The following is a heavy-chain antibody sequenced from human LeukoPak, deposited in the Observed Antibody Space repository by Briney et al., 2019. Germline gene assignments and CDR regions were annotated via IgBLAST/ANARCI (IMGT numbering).Heavy chain of an antibody. D-gene: IGHD6-13*01. J-gene: IGHJ5*02. CDR1: GYTFTSYG. CDR3: ARAPRISSSWYNWFDP. Sequence: ASVKVSCKASGYTFTSYGISWVRQAPGRGLEWMGWISAYNGNTNYAQKLQGRVTMTTDTSTSTAYMELRSLRSDDTAVYYCARAPRISSSWYNWFDPWGQGTLDTVSS. V-gene: IGHV1-18*01. CDR2: ISAYNGNT.